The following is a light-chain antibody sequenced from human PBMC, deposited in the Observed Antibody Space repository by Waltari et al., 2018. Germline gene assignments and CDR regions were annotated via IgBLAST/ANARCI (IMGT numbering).Light chain of an antibody. CDR1: PGQVISNYY. CDR2: DTN. V-gene: IGLV7-43*01. CDR3: VLYRGDAQWV. Sequence: QTVVTQEPSLTVSPGGTVTLTCASTPGQVISNYYPHWSQQKPGQAPRALIYDTNKKQPWTPARFSGSLLGGKAALTLSGAQPEDEAEYYCVLYRGDAQWVFGGGTKLTVL. J-gene: IGLJ3*02.